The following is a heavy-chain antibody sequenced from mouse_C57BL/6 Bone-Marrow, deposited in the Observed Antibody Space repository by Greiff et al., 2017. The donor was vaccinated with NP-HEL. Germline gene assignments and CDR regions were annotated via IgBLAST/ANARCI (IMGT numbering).Heavy chain of an antibody. CDR3: ARDGVDDFDY. CDR2: ISAGGSYT. CDR1: GFTFSSYA. V-gene: IGHV5-4*01. J-gene: IGHJ2*01. Sequence: EVHLVESGGGLVKPGGSLKLSCAASGFTFSSYAMSWVRQTPEKRLEWVATISAGGSYTYYPDNVKGRFTISRDNAKNNLYLQMSHLKSEDTAMYSCARDGVDDFDYWGQGTTLTVSS. D-gene: IGHD1-1*01.